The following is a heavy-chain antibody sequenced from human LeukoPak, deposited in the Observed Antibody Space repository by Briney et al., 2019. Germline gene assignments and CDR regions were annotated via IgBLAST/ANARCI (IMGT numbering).Heavy chain of an antibody. V-gene: IGHV3-11*01. CDR2: ISTSGNII. J-gene: IGHJ3*02. Sequence: PGGSLRLSCAASGFTFSDYYMSWIRQAPGKGLEWVSYISTSGNIIYYADSVQGRFTISRDNAKNSLYLQMNSLRAEDTAVYYCAKDRVVPVDYAFDIWGQGTMVTVSS. CDR3: AKDRVVPVDYAFDI. CDR1: GFTFSDYY. D-gene: IGHD2-2*01.